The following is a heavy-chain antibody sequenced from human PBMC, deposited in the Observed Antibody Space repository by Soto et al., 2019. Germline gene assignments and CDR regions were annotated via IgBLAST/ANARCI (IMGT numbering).Heavy chain of an antibody. CDR1: GGSISSDKW. D-gene: IGHD3-3*01. V-gene: IGHV4-4*02. Sequence: QVHLQESGPGLVKPSGTLALTCAVSGGSISSDKWWTWVRQPPGKGLEWIGEIYHRGSTNYSPSFKSRLSLQVDTTKTQCSLRLTSVTAADTAVYYCAAITLTSGVVSGRFDPWGQGIMVTVSS. CDR2: IYHRGST. J-gene: IGHJ5*02. CDR3: AAITLTSGVVSGRFDP.